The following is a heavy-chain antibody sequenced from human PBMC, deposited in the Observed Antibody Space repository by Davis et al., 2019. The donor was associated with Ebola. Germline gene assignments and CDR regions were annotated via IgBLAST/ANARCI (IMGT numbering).Heavy chain of an antibody. D-gene: IGHD6-6*01. CDR1: GFSFTNEW. CDR2: IYPYDSDT. V-gene: IGHV5-51*01. J-gene: IGHJ4*02. CDR3: ARLLLSSIATRPPDN. Sequence: GESLKISCRGSGFSFTNEWIGWVRQMPGKGLEWMGLIYPYDSDTRYSPSFRGQVTISADKSINTAYLQWSSLKASDTAIYYCARLLLSSIATRPPDNWGQGTLVTVSS.